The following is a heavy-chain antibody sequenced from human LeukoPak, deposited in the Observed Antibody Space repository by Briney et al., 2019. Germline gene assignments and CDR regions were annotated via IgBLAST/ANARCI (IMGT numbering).Heavy chain of an antibody. CDR1: GGPIISFF. CDR3: ARSRGGYGDYGNWFDP. Sequence: SETLSLTCNVSGGPIISFFWSWIRKTPGQGLEWIGYIHYSGATRYNPSLQDRLTISVDTSKNQFSLDLTSVTAADTAVYYCARSRGGYGDYGNWFDPWGQGTLVSVSS. D-gene: IGHD4-17*01. J-gene: IGHJ5*02. V-gene: IGHV4-59*01. CDR2: IHYSGAT.